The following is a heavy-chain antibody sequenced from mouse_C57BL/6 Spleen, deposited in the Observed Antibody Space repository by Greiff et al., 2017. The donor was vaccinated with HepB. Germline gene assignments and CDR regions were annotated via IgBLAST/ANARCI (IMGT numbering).Heavy chain of an antibody. J-gene: IGHJ4*01. CDR2: ISSGSSTI. Sequence: EVQGVESGGGLVKPGGSLKLSCAASGFTFSDYGMHWVRQAPEKGLEWVAYISSGSSTIYYADTVQGRFTISGDNAKNTLFLQMTSLRSEDTAMYYYARGYDYDKVYYAMDYWGQGTSVTVSS. V-gene: IGHV5-17*01. CDR1: GFTFSDYG. CDR3: ARGYDYDKVYYAMDY. D-gene: IGHD2-4*01.